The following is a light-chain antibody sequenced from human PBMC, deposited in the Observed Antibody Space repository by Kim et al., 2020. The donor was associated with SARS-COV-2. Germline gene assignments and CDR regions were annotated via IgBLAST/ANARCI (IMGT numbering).Light chain of an antibody. CDR3: QYYGTYPYI. CDR2: AAS. Sequence: SAPVGYSVTLTCRASQVIGDFLAWFQQRPGKAPKSLFYAASTLQGGVPSKFSGSGSGTDFTLTISSLQPEDFATYYCQYYGTYPYIFGQGTKLEIK. V-gene: IGKV1-16*02. CDR1: QVIGDF. J-gene: IGKJ2*01.